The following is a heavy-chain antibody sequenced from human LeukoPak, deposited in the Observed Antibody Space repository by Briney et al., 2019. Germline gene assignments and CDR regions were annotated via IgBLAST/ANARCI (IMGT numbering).Heavy chain of an antibody. CDR3: ARGKITMVRGGAFDI. V-gene: IGHV4-34*01. CDR1: GGSISSYY. D-gene: IGHD3-10*01. Sequence: SETLSLTCTVSGGSISSYYWSWIRQPPGKGLEWIGEINHSGSTNYNPSLKSRVTISVDTSKNQFSLKLSSVTAADTAVYYCARGKITMVRGGAFDIWGQGTMVTVSS. CDR2: INHSGST. J-gene: IGHJ3*02.